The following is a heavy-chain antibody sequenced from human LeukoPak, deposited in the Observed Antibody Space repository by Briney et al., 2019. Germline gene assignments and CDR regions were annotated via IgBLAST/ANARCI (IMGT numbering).Heavy chain of an antibody. CDR3: ARGCPVVPSNGDYSYYGLDV. Sequence: SETLSLTCTVYNASFRDYSWSWIRQPPGKGLEWIGEIKHSGSTNYNPSLKSLETISVDIYKNQFSLKLSSLTPADTAVYFCARGCPVVPSNGDYSYYGLDVWGQGTTVTVSS. D-gene: IGHD2-8*01. J-gene: IGHJ6*02. CDR2: IKHSGST. CDR1: NASFRDYS. V-gene: IGHV4-34*01.